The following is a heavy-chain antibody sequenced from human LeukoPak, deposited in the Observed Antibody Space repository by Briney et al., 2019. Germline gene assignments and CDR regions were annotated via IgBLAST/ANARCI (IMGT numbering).Heavy chain of an antibody. Sequence: SETLSLTCTVSGGSISSVGYYWSWIRQHPGKGLEWIRYIYYSWSTYYNPSLKSRATISVDTSKNQFSLKLSSVTAADTAVYYCARDIISREVIEYFDLWGRGTLVTVSS. J-gene: IGHJ2*01. CDR3: ARDIISREVIEYFDL. V-gene: IGHV4-31*03. CDR1: GGSISSVGYY. D-gene: IGHD2-21*01. CDR2: IYYSWST.